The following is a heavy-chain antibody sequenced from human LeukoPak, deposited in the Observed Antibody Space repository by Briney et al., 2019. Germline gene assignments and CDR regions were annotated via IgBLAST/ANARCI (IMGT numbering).Heavy chain of an antibody. CDR1: GFTFGDYT. V-gene: IGHV3-49*04. J-gene: IGHJ4*02. CDR3: TRVTLQWLAIDY. Sequence: PGGSLRLSCTASGFTFGDYTMNWARQAPGKGLEWVGFIRSKAYGGTTEYAASVKGRFTISRDDSKSIAYLQMNSLKTEDTAVYYCTRVTLQWLAIDYWGQGTLVTVSS. CDR2: IRSKAYGGTT. D-gene: IGHD6-19*01.